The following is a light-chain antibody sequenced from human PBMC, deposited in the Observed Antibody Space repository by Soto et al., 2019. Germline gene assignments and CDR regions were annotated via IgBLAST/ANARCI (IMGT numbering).Light chain of an antibody. J-gene: IGKJ5*01. V-gene: IGKV3-15*01. CDR3: QKRGNWPQ. Sequence: EIVMTQSPATLSVSPGERATLSCRASQSVSSNLAWYQQKPGQAPRLLIYGASTRATGIPARFSGSGSGTDFTLTISGLEPEDFAIYYCQKRGNWPQFGQGTRLEI. CDR2: GAS. CDR1: QSVSSN.